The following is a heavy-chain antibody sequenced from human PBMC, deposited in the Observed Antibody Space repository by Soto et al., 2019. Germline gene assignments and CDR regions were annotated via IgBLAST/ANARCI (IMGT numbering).Heavy chain of an antibody. J-gene: IGHJ6*02. CDR3: ARSTGSGSYYSYYHGMDV. D-gene: IGHD3-10*01. CDR1: GGSFSGYY. CDR2: INHSGRT. Sequence: SETLSLTCAVYGGSFSGYYWSWIRQPPGKGLEWIGEINHSGRTNYNPSLKSRVTISVDTSKNQFSLKLSSVTAADTAVYYCARSTGSGSYYSYYHGMDVWGQGTTVTVSS. V-gene: IGHV4-34*01.